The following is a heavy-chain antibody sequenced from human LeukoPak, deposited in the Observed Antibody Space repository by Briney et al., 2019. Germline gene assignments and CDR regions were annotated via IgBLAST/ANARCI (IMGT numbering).Heavy chain of an antibody. Sequence: GGSLRLSCAASGFTFSSYGMHWVRQAPGKGLEWVAVISYDGSNKYYADSVKGRFTISRDNSKNTLYLQMNSLRAEDTAVYYCAKNGGVTTREYYFDYWGQGTLVTASS. CDR3: AKNGGVTTREYYFDY. CDR2: ISYDGSNK. J-gene: IGHJ4*02. V-gene: IGHV3-30*18. D-gene: IGHD4-17*01. CDR1: GFTFSSYG.